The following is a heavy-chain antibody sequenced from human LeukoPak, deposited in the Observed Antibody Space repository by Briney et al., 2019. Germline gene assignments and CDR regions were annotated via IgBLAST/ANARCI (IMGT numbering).Heavy chain of an antibody. CDR3: ARDNPSYSYYYDSSGYLDY. V-gene: IGHV3-30*04. CDR2: ISYDGSNK. J-gene: IGHJ4*02. CDR1: GFTFSSYA. Sequence: GGSLRLSCAASGFTFSSYAMHWVRQAPGKGLEWVAVISYDGSNKYYADSVKGRFTISRDNSKNTLYLQMNSLRAEDTAVYYCARDNPSYSYYYDSSGYLDYWGQGTLVTVSS. D-gene: IGHD3-22*01.